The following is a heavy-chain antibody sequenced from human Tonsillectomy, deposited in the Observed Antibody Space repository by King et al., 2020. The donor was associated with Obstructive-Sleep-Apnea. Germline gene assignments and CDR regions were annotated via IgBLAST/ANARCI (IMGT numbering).Heavy chain of an antibody. Sequence: QLVESGGGVVQPGRSLRLSCAASGFTFRSYGMHWVRQAPGKGLEWVAVIWYVGSNDNYADSVKGRFTVSRDNSKNTLYLQMNSLRAEDTAVYYCAKDSQSDGGSCSDYWGQGTLVTVSS. J-gene: IGHJ4*02. CDR2: IWYVGSND. D-gene: IGHD6-13*01. CDR1: GFTFRSYG. V-gene: IGHV3-33*03. CDR3: AKDSQSDGGSCSDY.